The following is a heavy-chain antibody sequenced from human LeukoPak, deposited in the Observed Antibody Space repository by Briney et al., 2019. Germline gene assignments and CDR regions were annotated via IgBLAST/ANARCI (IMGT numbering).Heavy chain of an antibody. V-gene: IGHV5-51*01. CDR3: ARHGHYNSGVCHSNDVHHFDD. CDR1: GYSFASSW. D-gene: IGHD2-8*02. J-gene: IGHJ4*03. CDR2: IYPDDSDT. Sequence: GESLKISCKGSGYSFASSWIGWVGQLPGKGLEWMGIIYPDDSDTRYSPSFEGQITISVDKSISTAYLQWSSLKSSGTTMYYCARHGHYNSGVCHSNDVHHFDDWGKGTPVTVSS.